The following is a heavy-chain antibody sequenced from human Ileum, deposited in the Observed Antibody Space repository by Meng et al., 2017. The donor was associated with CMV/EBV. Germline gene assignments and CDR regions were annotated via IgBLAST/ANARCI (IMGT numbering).Heavy chain of an antibody. Sequence: ELGPGLGKPSRKLSLTWMVAGGSVSSGDYYWSWIRQPPGKGLEWIGYIYYSGSTYYNPSLKSRLTISLDTSKNQFSLKLSSVTAADTGVYYCARQTYGGNSREYYFDYWGQGTLVTVSS. CDR3: ARQTYGGNSREYYFDY. CDR1: GGSVSSGDYY. CDR2: IYYSGST. V-gene: IGHV4-30-4*08. J-gene: IGHJ4*02. D-gene: IGHD4-23*01.